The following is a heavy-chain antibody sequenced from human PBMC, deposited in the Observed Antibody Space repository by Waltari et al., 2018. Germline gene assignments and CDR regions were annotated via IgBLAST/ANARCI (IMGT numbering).Heavy chain of an antibody. Sequence: EVQVLESGGGLVQPGGSLRLSCVASGLTFSNFAMSWVRPAPGKGLEWVSFIGGSSGTTFYAGSVKGRFTVSRDNSKNTLYLQVNSLRAEDTAVYFCAKFKGALRQNYAMDVWGQGTTVTVSS. J-gene: IGHJ6*02. CDR2: IGGSSGTT. D-gene: IGHD3-16*01. CDR3: AKFKGALRQNYAMDV. CDR1: GLTFSNFA. V-gene: IGHV3-23*01.